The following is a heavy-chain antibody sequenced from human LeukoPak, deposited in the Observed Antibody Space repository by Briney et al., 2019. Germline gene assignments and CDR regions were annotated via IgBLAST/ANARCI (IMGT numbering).Heavy chain of an antibody. CDR2: ISSSGSTI. V-gene: IGHV3-11*04. Sequence: PGGSLRLSCAASGFTFSDYYMSWLRQAPGKGLEWVSYISSSGSTIYYADSVKGRFTISRDNAKNSLYLQMNSLRAEDTAVYYCARDQIAVAGNAFDIWGQGTMVTVSS. J-gene: IGHJ3*02. D-gene: IGHD6-19*01. CDR1: GFTFSDYY. CDR3: ARDQIAVAGNAFDI.